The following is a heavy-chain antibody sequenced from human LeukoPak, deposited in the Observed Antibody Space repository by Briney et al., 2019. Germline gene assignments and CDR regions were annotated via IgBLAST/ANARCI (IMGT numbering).Heavy chain of an antibody. D-gene: IGHD5-12*01. V-gene: IGHV1-69*04. J-gene: IGHJ4*02. CDR1: GYTFTSYY. CDR3: ARAIDSGYDSGLGY. CDR2: IIPILGIA. Sequence: ASVKVSCKASGYTFTSYYMHWVRQAPGQGLEWMGRIIPILGIANYAQKFQGRVTITADKSTSTAYMELSSLRSEDTAVYYCARAIDSGYDSGLGYWGQGTLVTVSS.